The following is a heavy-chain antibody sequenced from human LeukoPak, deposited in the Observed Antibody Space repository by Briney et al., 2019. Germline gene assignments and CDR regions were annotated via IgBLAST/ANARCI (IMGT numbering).Heavy chain of an antibody. V-gene: IGHV3-21*01. CDR1: GFTFSSYS. CDR3: ARSPDYGDTFDY. D-gene: IGHD4-17*01. CDR2: ISSSSSYI. J-gene: IGHJ4*02. Sequence: PGGSLRLSCAASGFTFSSYSMNWVRQAPGKGLEWVSSISSSSSYIYYADSVKGRFTISRDNAKNSLYLQMNSLRAEDTAVYYCARSPDYGDTFDYWGQGTLVTVSS.